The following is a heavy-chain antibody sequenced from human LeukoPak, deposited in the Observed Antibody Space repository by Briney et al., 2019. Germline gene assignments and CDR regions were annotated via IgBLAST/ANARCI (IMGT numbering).Heavy chain of an antibody. D-gene: IGHD6-19*01. Sequence: ASVKVSCKASGCTFTGYYMHWVRQAPGQGLEWMGWINPNSGGTNYAQKFQGRVTMTRDTSISTAYMELSRLRSDDTAVYYCARATPLAVAGTFWGQGTLVTVSS. CDR2: INPNSGGT. CDR1: GCTFTGYY. CDR3: ARATPLAVAGTF. V-gene: IGHV1-2*02. J-gene: IGHJ4*02.